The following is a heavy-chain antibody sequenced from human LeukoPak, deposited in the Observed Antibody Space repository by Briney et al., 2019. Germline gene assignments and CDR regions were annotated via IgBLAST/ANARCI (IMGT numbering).Heavy chain of an antibody. V-gene: IGHV3-20*04. CDR3: ARVMTGYFDL. Sequence: GESLKISCAASGFTFDDYGMSWVRQAPGKGLEWVSGINWNGGSTGYADSVKGRFTISRDNAKNSLYLQMNSLRAEDTALYYCARVMTGYFDLWGRGTLVTVSS. CDR2: INWNGGST. J-gene: IGHJ2*01. CDR1: GFTFDDYG.